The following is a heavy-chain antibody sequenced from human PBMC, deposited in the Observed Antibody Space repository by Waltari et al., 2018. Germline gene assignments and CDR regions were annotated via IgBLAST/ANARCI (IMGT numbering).Heavy chain of an antibody. V-gene: IGHV3-48*02. CDR2: ISSSGSTI. J-gene: IGHJ4*02. CDR3: ARVVARD. CDR1: GFSLSSYS. Sequence: VQLVESGGGLVQPGGSLRLSCAASGFSLSSYSMNWVRQAPGRGLECVSYISSSGSTIYYADSVTGRFTISRDSAKNSLYLQMNSLSDEDTAVYYCARVVARDWGQGTLVTVSS.